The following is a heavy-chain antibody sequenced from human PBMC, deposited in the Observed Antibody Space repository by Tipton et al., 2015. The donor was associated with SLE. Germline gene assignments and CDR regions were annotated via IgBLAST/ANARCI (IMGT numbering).Heavy chain of an antibody. CDR1: GGSISSYY. CDR2: IYYSGST. J-gene: IGHJ4*02. D-gene: IGHD3-16*02. Sequence: TLSLTCTVSGGSISSYYWSWIRQPPGKGLEWIGYIYYSGSTKYNPSLKSRVTISVDTSKNQFSLKLSSVTAADTAVYYCARTYVWGSYRPRDTRPYFDYWGQGTLVTVSS. CDR3: ARTYVWGSYRPRDTRPYFDY. V-gene: IGHV4-59*07.